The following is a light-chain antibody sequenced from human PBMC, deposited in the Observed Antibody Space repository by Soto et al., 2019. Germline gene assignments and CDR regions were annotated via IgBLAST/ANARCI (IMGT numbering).Light chain of an antibody. V-gene: IGLV2-14*01. CDR1: SSDVGGYNY. CDR3: SSYTSSITLYV. Sequence: QSALTQPASVSGSPGQSITVSCTGTSSDVGGYNYVSWYQQHPGKAPKLMIYDVNNRPSGVSNRFSGSKSGNTASLTISGLQAEDEADYYCSSYTSSITLYVFETGTKVTVL. CDR2: DVN. J-gene: IGLJ1*01.